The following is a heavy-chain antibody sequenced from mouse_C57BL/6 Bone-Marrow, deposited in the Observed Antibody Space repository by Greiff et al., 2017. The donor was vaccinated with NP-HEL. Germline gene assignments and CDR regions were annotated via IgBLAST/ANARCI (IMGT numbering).Heavy chain of an antibody. V-gene: IGHV1-69*01. J-gene: IGHJ3*01. D-gene: IGHD1-1*01. Sequence: QVQLQQSGAELVMPGASVKLSCKASGYTFTSYWMHWVKQRPGQGLEWIGEIDPSDSYTNYTQKFKGQSTLTVDKTSSTAYMQLSSLTSEDTAVYYCARWGYYCSSSPWGQGTLVTVSA. CDR2: IDPSDSYT. CDR1: GYTFTSYW. CDR3: ARWGYYCSSSP.